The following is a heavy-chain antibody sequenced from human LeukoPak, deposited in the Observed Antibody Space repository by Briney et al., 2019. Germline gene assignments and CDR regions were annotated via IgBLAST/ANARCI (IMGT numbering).Heavy chain of an antibody. CDR3: ARESSSWYKSRDY. CDR1: GFTFSSYS. CDR2: ISSSSSYI. Sequence: PGGSLRLSCAASGFTFSSYSMNWVRQAPGKGLEWVSSISSSSSYIYYADSVKGRFTISRDNAKNSLYLQMNSLRAEDTAVYYCARESSSWYKSRDYWGHGTLVTVSS. V-gene: IGHV3-21*01. D-gene: IGHD6-13*01. J-gene: IGHJ4*01.